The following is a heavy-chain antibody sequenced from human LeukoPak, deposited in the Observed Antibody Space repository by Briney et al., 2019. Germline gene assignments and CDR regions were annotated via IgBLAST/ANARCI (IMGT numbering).Heavy chain of an antibody. V-gene: IGHV4-59*08. CDR1: DGSIGSDF. J-gene: IGHJ4*02. Sequence: SETLSLTCTVSDGSIGSDFWTWIRQPPGKGLEYIGYNYYTGGTNYNPSLKSRVTISVDTSNNQFSLKLSSVTAADTAVYFCAKYGNSGWVIDNWGQGTLVTVSS. CDR3: AKYGNSGWVIDN. D-gene: IGHD6-19*01. CDR2: NYYTGGT.